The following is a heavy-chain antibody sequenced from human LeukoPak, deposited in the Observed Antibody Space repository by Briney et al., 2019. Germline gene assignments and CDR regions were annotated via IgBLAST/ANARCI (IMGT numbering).Heavy chain of an antibody. V-gene: IGHV3-23*01. CDR3: AKDTATFGVYFDY. CDR2: ISGSGGST. CDR1: GYTYSRYA. J-gene: IGHJ4*02. Sequence: PGGSLRLSCAASGYTYSRYAMSWARHAPGKGLEWVSGISGSGGSTYYADSVKGRFTIPRDNSKNTLYLQMNSLRVEDTAVYYCAKDTATFGVYFDYWGQGTLVTVSS. D-gene: IGHD3-10*01.